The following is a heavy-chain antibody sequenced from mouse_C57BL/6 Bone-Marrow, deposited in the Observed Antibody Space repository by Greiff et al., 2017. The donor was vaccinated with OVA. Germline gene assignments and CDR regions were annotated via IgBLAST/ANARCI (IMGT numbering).Heavy chain of an antibody. V-gene: IGHV1-50*01. Sequence: VQLQQPGAELVKPGASVKLSCKASGYTFTSYWMQWVKQRPGQGLEWIGEIDPSDSYTNYNQKFKGKATLTVDTSSSTAYMQLSSLTSEDSAVYYCARGYYKPGFAYWGQGTLVTVSA. J-gene: IGHJ3*01. CDR3: ARGYYKPGFAY. CDR2: IDPSDSYT. CDR1: GYTFTSYW. D-gene: IGHD1-1*01.